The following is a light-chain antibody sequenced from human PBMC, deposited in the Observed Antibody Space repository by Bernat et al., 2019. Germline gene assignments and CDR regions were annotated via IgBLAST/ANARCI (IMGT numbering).Light chain of an antibody. CDR1: QSVSSY. J-gene: IGKJ4*01. CDR2: DTS. V-gene: IGKV3-11*01. CDR3: HQRSNLPLT. Sequence: EIVLTQSPATLSLSPGERATLSCRASQSVSSYLAWYQQKPGQAPRLLMYDTSKRATGIPARFSGSGYGTDFTLTISSLEPEDFAVYYCHQRSNLPLTFGGGTKVEIK.